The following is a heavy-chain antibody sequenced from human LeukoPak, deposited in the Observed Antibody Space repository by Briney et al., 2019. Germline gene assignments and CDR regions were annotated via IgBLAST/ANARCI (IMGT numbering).Heavy chain of an antibody. CDR2: ISSSSSYI. J-gene: IGHJ6*03. V-gene: IGHV3-21*06. CDR1: GFTFSSYS. CDR3: ARLPSGYVRMDV. Sequence: GGSLRLSCAASGFTFSSYSMNWVRQAPGKGLEWVSSISSSSSYIYYADSVKGRFTISRDNAKNSLYLQMNSLRAEDTAVYYCARLPSGYVRMDVWGKGITVTVSS. D-gene: IGHD3-22*01.